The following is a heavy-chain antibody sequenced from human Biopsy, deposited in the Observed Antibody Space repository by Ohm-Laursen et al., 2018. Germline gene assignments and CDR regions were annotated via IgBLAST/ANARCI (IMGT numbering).Heavy chain of an antibody. Sequence: TQTLTLTCSFSGFSLTNGGLSVGRIRQSPGRAPEWLGLIYGDDNKRYSPSLKSGLLITKDTSKNQVVLTLTNVDPVDTGTYYCAHRQKWTFDFGGQGTLVTVSS. J-gene: IGHJ4*02. V-gene: IGHV2-5*02. D-gene: IGHD1-26*01. CDR2: IYGDDNK. CDR3: AHRQKWTFDF. CDR1: GFSLTNGGLS.